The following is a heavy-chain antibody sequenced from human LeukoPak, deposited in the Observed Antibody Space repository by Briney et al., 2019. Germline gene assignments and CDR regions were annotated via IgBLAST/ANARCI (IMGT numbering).Heavy chain of an antibody. J-gene: IGHJ5*02. V-gene: IGHV1-2*02. CDR2: INPNGGCT. D-gene: IGHD3-22*01. CDR3: ARDPNPALYYYDSSGYRSGFWFDP. CDR1: GYTFTGYY. Sequence: GASVKVSCKASGYTFTGYYMHWVRQAPGQGLEWMGWINPNGGCTNYAQKFQGRVTMTRDTSISTAYMELSRLRSDDTAVYYCARDPNPALYYYDSSGYRSGFWFDPWGQGTLVTVSS.